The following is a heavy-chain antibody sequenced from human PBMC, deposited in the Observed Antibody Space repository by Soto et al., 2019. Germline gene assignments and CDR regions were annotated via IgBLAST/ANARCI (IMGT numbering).Heavy chain of an antibody. D-gene: IGHD5-12*01. CDR1: GGTFSSYA. V-gene: IGHV1-69*01. J-gene: IGHJ1*01. CDR2: IIPIFGTA. Sequence: QVQLVQSGAEVKKPGSSVKVSCKASGGTFSSYAISWVRQAPGQGLEWMGGIIPIFGTANYAQKFQGRVTITADESTSKAYMELSSLRSEDTAVYYCAREGGMATIRYFQHWGQGTLVTVSS. CDR3: AREGGMATIRYFQH.